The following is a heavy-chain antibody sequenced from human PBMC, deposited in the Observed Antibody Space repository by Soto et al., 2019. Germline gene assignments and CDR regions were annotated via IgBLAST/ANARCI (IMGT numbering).Heavy chain of an antibody. CDR1: GGSISSSSYY. J-gene: IGHJ4*02. CDR2: IYYSGST. Sequence: SETLSLTCTVSGGSISSSSYYWGWIRQPPGKGLEWIGNIYYSGSTYYNPSLKSRVTISVDTSKNQFSLKLSSVTAADTAVYYCARGTSSWSWKFDYWGQGILVTVSS. CDR3: ARGTSSWSWKFDY. V-gene: IGHV4-39*01. D-gene: IGHD6-13*01.